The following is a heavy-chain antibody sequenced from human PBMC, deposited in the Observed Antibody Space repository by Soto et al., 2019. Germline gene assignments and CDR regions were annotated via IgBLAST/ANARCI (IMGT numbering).Heavy chain of an antibody. Sequence: QLQLQESGPGLVKPSETLSLTCTVSGSSISSYYWSWIRQPPGKGLEWIGYIYYSGSTNYNPSLKSRVTTSVDTSKNQFSLKLSSVTAADTAVYYCARLEGYWYFDIWGRGTLVTVSS. D-gene: IGHD3-3*01. CDR3: ARLEGYWYFDI. CDR2: IYYSGST. CDR1: GSSISSYY. V-gene: IGHV4-59*08. J-gene: IGHJ2*01.